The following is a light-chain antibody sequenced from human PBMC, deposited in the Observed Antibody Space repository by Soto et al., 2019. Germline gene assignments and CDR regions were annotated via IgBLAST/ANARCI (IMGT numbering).Light chain of an antibody. CDR2: EAS. CDR1: QSVRSW. Sequence: XXMTESPSTLSSSVGDRVTITCRASQSVRSWLAWYQQKPGKAPKLLIYEASSLESGVPSRFGGSGSGTEFTLTISSLQPDDFAIYYCQQYNSYSWTFGQGTKVDIK. J-gene: IGKJ1*01. V-gene: IGKV1-5*03. CDR3: QQYNSYSWT.